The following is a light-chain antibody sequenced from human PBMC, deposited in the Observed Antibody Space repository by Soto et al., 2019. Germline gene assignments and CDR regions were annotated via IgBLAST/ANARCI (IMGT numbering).Light chain of an antibody. V-gene: IGLV1-40*01. CDR1: SSNIGAGYD. Sequence: QPVLTQPPSVSGAPGQRVSVSCTGSSSNIGAGYDIHWYQQLPGTAPKLLIYGNSNRPSGFPDRFSGSKSGTSASLAITGLQAEDEADYYCQSYDSSLRAVVFGGGTKVTVL. CDR2: GNS. J-gene: IGLJ2*01. CDR3: QSYDSSLRAVV.